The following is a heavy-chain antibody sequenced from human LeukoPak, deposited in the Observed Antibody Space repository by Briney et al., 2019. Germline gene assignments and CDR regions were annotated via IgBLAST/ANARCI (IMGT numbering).Heavy chain of an antibody. CDR1: GGSISSGDYY. V-gene: IGHV4-30-4*08. CDR2: IYYSGST. Sequence: SQTLSLTCTVSGGSISSGDYYWSWIRQPLGTGLEWIGYIYYSGSTYYNPPLKSRVTISVDTSKNQFSLKLSSVTAADTAVYYCAILNRYYYDSSGYYRGSNWFDPWGQGTLVTVSS. CDR3: AILNRYYYDSSGYYRGSNWFDP. J-gene: IGHJ5*02. D-gene: IGHD3-22*01.